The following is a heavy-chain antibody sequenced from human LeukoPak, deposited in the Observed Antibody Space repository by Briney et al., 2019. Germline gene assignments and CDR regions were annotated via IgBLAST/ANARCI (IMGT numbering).Heavy chain of an antibody. Sequence: GGSLRLSCAVSGFTFSSYSMNWVRQAPGKGLEWVSSISSSSSYIYYADSVKGRFTISGDNAKNSLYLQMNSLRAEDTAVYYCARDPLLLGYYYYYYMDVWGKGTTVTVSS. CDR2: ISSSSSYI. CDR3: ARDPLLLGYYYYYYMDV. J-gene: IGHJ6*03. D-gene: IGHD2-15*01. CDR1: GFTFSSYS. V-gene: IGHV3-21*01.